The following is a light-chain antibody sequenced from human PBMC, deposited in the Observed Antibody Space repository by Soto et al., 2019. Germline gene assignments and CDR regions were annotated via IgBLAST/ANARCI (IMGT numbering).Light chain of an antibody. CDR1: ESVTSSY. V-gene: IGKV3-20*01. Sequence: PGERATLSCRASESVTSSYFAWYQQKPGQAPRLLIYGASNRASGIPDRFIGRGSGTDFTLTISRLEPEDFAVYYCQQFGGSPPLTFGGGTKVEIK. CDR2: GAS. J-gene: IGKJ4*01. CDR3: QQFGGSPPLT.